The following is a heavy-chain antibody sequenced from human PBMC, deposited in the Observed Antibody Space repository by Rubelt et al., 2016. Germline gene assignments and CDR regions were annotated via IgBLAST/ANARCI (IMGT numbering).Heavy chain of an antibody. J-gene: IGHJ5*02. CDR1: GFSLSTNGVG. V-gene: IGHV2-5*02. D-gene: IGHD6-13*01. CDR2: IYYDNDK. Sequence: QITLKESGPTLVKPTQTLTLTCTFSGFSLSTNGVGVGWVRQPPGKALEWLAVIYYDNDKRYSPSLKTRLTITKDTSKNQVVLTMTNSDPVETATYYCAHFDSPGIAAPSWGQGTPVTVSS. CDR3: AHFDSPGIAAPS.